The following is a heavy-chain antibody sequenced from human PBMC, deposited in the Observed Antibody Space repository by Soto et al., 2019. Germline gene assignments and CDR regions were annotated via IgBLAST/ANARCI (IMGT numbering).Heavy chain of an antibody. Sequence: SETLSLTCAVYGGSFSGYYWTWIRQPPGTGLEWIGYIHYTGSTDYNPSLKSRLTISVDTSKNQFSLKLSSVTAADTAVYYCARGGWSLDYWGQGTLVTVSS. CDR1: GGSFSGYY. CDR2: IHYTGST. V-gene: IGHV4-59*01. J-gene: IGHJ4*02. D-gene: IGHD2-15*01. CDR3: ARGGWSLDY.